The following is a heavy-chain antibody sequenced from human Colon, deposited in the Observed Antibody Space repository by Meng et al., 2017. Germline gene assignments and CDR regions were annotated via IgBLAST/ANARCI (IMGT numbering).Heavy chain of an antibody. CDR3: AKTGCGSSGNYCFRE. Sequence: GGSRRLSCAASGFIFNNYAMSWVRQAPGKGLEWVSAIQRGGDRTYYADSVKGRFTISRDNSKNMVYLQLKSLRAEDTAVYYCAKTGCGSSGNYCFREWGQGTLVTVSS. CDR2: IQRGGDRT. D-gene: IGHD6-19*01. CDR1: GFIFNNYA. V-gene: IGHV3-23*05. J-gene: IGHJ4*02.